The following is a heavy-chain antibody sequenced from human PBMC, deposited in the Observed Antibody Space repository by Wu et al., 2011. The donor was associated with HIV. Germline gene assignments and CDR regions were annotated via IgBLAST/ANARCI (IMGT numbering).Heavy chain of an antibody. V-gene: IGHV1-69*05. J-gene: IGHJ5*02. Sequence: QVQLVQSGAEVKKPGSSVKVSCKASGGTFSNYAISWVRQAPGQGLEWMGGIMPIFGTVNYAQKFQGRVTITTDESTSTAYMELSSLRSEDTSMYYCAGDLGGDEDTWGQGTLVTVSS. CDR1: GGTFSNYA. D-gene: IGHD2-21*01. CDR2: IMPIFGTV. CDR3: AGDLGGDEDT.